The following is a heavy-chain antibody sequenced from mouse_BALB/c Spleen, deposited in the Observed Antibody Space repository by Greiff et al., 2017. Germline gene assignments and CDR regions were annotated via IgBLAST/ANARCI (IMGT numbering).Heavy chain of an antibody. CDR2: IDPENGNT. CDR1: GFNINDYY. V-gene: IGHV14-1*02. D-gene: IGHD1-2*01. J-gene: IGHJ2*01. CDR3: ARSGITTAYFDY. Sequence: EVQLQQSGAELVRPGALVKLSCKASGFNINDYYMHWVKQRPEQGLEWIGWIDPENGNTIYDPKFQGKASVTADTSSNTAYLQLSSLTSEDTAVYYCARSGITTAYFDYWGQGTTLTVSS.